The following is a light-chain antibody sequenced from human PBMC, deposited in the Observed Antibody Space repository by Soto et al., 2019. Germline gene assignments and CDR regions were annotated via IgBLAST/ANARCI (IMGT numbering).Light chain of an antibody. CDR2: GNT. V-gene: IGLV1-40*01. CDR1: SSNIGAGYD. CDR3: QSYDNSLSGSRV. Sequence: QSVLTQPPSVSGAPGQRVTISCTGSSSNIGAGYDVHWYQQLPGTAPKLLMYGNTNRPSGVPDRFSGSKSGTSASLAITGRHAEDEADYYCQSYDNSLSGSRVFGTGTKLTVL. J-gene: IGLJ1*01.